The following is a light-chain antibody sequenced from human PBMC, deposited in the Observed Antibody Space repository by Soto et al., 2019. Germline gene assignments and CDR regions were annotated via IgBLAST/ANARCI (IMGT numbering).Light chain of an antibody. CDR1: QSVGSN. CDR3: HKRNNWWT. J-gene: IGKJ1*01. Sequence: EIVLTQSPATLSLSPGERATLSCRASQSVGSNLAWYQHKPGQAPWLLIFDASNRAPGISARFSGSGSGTDFTLTISSLEPADFAVYYCHKRNNWWTFGQGTKVDIK. V-gene: IGKV3-11*01. CDR2: DAS.